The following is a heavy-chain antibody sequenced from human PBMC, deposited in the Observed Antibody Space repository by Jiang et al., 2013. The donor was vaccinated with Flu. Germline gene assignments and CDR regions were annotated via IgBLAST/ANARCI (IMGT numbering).Heavy chain of an antibody. Sequence: STNSDAWNWIRQSPSRGLEWLGRTYYRSKWYSDYAVSVKSRIAINPDTSNNQFSLLLNSVTPEDTAVYYCARDGATVTAFGIWGPGTMVTVSS. J-gene: IGHJ3*02. CDR3: ARDGATVTAFGI. V-gene: IGHV6-1*01. CDR2: TYYRSKWYS. CDR1: STNSDA. D-gene: IGHD4-17*01.